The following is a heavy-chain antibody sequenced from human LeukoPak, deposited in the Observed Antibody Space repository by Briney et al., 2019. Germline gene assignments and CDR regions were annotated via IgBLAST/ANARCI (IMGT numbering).Heavy chain of an antibody. CDR2: INTNTGNP. Sequence: ASVKVSCKASGGTFSSYAISWVRQAPGQGLEWVGWINTNTGNPTYAQGFTGRFVFSLDTSVSTAYLQISSLKAEDTAVYYCARETFYSGRGFGESLVGYWGQGTLVTVSS. CDR3: ARETFYSGRGFGESLVGY. CDR1: GGTFSSYA. J-gene: IGHJ4*02. V-gene: IGHV7-4-1*02. D-gene: IGHD3-10*01.